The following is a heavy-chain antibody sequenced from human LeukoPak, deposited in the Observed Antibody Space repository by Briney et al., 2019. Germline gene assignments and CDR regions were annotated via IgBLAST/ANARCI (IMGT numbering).Heavy chain of an antibody. J-gene: IGHJ4*02. CDR1: GYTFTSCG. CDR2: ISAYNGNT. CDR3: ARESGWPEFNYYFDY. V-gene: IGHV1-18*01. Sequence: GASVKVSCKASGYTFTSCGISWVRQAPGQGLEWMGWISAYNGNTNYAEKFQGRVTITADKSTSTAYMELSSLRSEDTAVYYCARESGWPEFNYYFDYWGQGTLVTVSS. D-gene: IGHD6-19*01.